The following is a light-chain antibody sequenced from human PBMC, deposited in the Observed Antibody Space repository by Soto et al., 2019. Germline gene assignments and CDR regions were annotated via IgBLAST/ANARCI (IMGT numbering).Light chain of an antibody. Sequence: DIQMTQSPSSLSASVGDRVTITCRASQDIGNYLAWFQQQPGKAPKSLISAASSLEGGVPSRFSGSGSGTDFTLTISSLQPEDSATYYCQHYRTYPLTFGGGTKVDIK. J-gene: IGKJ4*01. CDR2: AAS. V-gene: IGKV1-16*01. CDR1: QDIGNY. CDR3: QHYRTYPLT.